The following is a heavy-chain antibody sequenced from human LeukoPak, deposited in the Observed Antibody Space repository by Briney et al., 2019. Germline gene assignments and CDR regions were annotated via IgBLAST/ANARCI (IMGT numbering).Heavy chain of an antibody. J-gene: IGHJ6*03. Sequence: SETLSLTCTVSDGYISAYYWSWIRQPAGKGLEWIGRIYTSGSTNYNPSLKSRVTISVDTSKNQFSLTLSSVTAADTAMYYCARSLFYDILTAHAYYYFMDVWGKGTTVTISS. CDR1: DGYISAYY. D-gene: IGHD3-9*01. CDR2: IYTSGST. V-gene: IGHV4-4*07. CDR3: ARSLFYDILTAHAYYYFMDV.